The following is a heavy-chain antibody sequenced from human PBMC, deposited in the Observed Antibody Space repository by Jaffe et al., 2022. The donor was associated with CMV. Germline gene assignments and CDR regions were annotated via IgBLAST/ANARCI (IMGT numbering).Heavy chain of an antibody. D-gene: IGHD3-10*01. J-gene: IGHJ4*02. V-gene: IGHV3-64D*06. Sequence: EVQLVESGGGLVQPGGSLRLSCSASGFTFSSYAMHWVRQAPGKGLEYVSAISSNGGSTYYADSVKGRFTISRDNSKNTLYLQMSSLRAEDTAVYYCVKGSRMVRGGHPDYWGQGTLVTVSS. CDR2: ISSNGGST. CDR3: VKGSRMVRGGHPDY. CDR1: GFTFSSYA.